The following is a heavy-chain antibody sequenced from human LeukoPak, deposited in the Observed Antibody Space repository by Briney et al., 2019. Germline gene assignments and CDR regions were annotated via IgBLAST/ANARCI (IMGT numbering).Heavy chain of an antibody. Sequence: GGSLRLSCAASGFTFSSYGMHWVRQAPGKGLEWVSAISGSGGSTYYADSVKGRFTISRDNAKNSLYLQMNSLRAEDTAVYYCARRIAAKNYYYYMDVWGKGTTVTVSS. D-gene: IGHD6-13*01. CDR2: ISGSGGST. CDR1: GFTFSSYG. CDR3: ARRIAAKNYYYYMDV. V-gene: IGHV3-21*01. J-gene: IGHJ6*03.